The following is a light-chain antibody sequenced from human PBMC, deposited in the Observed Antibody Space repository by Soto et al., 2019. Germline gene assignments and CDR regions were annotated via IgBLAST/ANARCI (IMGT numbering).Light chain of an antibody. V-gene: IGKV3-15*01. CDR2: DAS. J-gene: IGKJ2*01. Sequence: EIVLTQSPAILSVSPGERATLSCRASQSISRSLAWYQQKPGQAPRLLISDASTSATGIPARFSGRGSGTEFTLTISSLQSEDFALYYCHQYNSWPPGTFGQGTKVDIK. CDR3: HQYNSWPPGT. CDR1: QSISRS.